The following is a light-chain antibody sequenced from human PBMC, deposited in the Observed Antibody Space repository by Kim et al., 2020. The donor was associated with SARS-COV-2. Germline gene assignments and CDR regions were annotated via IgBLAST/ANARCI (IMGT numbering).Light chain of an antibody. Sequence: TVTTSSTGSSGSIASNYVQWYQQRPGSPPTTVIYEDNQRPSGVRDRFSVSIDSSSNSASLTIAGLKTEDEDDYYCQSYDSSNQKVFGGGTQLTVL. CDR2: EDN. V-gene: IGLV6-57*02. CDR1: SGSIASNY. CDR3: QSYDSSNQKV. J-gene: IGLJ3*02.